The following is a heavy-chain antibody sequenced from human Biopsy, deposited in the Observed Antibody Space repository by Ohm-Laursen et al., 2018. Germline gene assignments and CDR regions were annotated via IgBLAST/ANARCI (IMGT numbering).Heavy chain of an antibody. CDR1: GYTFTGYY. V-gene: IGHV1-2*02. CDR3: ARFPLGAYDSSGSYRAVENWYFDL. J-gene: IGHJ2*01. CDR2: INPNSGVT. D-gene: IGHD3-22*01. Sequence: SSVKVSCKSSGYTFTGYYMHWVRQAPGQGLEWMGWINPNSGVTNYAQRFQGRVTMTRDTSISTAYMELSSLRSEDTAIYYCARFPLGAYDSSGSYRAVENWYFDLWGRGTLVTVSS.